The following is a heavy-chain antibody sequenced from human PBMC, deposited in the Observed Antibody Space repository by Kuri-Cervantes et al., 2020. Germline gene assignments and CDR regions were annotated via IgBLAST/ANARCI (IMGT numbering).Heavy chain of an antibody. V-gene: IGHV4-34*01. D-gene: IGHD3-22*01. CDR2: INHSGST. CDR3: ARDFGYDSSGQDY. Sequence: SQTLSLTCAVYGGSFSGYYWSWIRQPPGKGLEWIGEINHSGSTNYNPSLKSRVTISVDTSKNQFSLKLSPVTAEDTAVYYCARDFGYDSSGQDYWGQGALVTVSS. J-gene: IGHJ4*02. CDR1: GGSFSGYY.